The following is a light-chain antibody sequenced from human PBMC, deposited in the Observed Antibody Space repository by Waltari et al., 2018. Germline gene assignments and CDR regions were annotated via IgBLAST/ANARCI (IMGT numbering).Light chain of an antibody. CDR3: ATWDDRLTGVL. CDR1: NSTIGRNP. V-gene: IGLV1-44*01. J-gene: IGLJ2*01. Sequence: QSVLTQPPSVSGTAAQSVTISCYGTNSTIGRNPVNWYQQVPGTAPKLLIYNNDQRPSGVPNRFSGSKSGTSASLAISGLQSEDEADYYCATWDDRLTGVLFGGGTKVTVL. CDR2: NND.